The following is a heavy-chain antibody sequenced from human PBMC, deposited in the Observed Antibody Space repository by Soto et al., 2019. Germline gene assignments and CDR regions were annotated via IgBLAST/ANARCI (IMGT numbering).Heavy chain of an antibody. J-gene: IGHJ5*02. CDR1: GGTLSSSA. Sequence: QVQLVQSGAEVKKPGSSVKVSCKPFGGTLSSSAITWMRQAPGQGLEWMGGIIHFSGAANYAQKFQGRVTITADESTNTAYMDLSSLRSEDTAVYFCARVWVTTVTAWFDLWGQGTLVTVSS. D-gene: IGHD4-17*01. CDR2: IIHFSGAA. CDR3: ARVWVTTVTAWFDL. V-gene: IGHV1-69*01.